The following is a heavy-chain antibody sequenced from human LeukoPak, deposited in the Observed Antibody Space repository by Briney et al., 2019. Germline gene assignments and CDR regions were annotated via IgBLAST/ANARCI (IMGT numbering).Heavy chain of an antibody. CDR3: AKDSYSSGWDYFDY. J-gene: IGHJ4*02. V-gene: IGHV3-7*05. CDR1: GFTFSRYW. D-gene: IGHD6-19*01. CDR2: IKQDGSEK. Sequence: PGGSLRLSCAASGFTFSRYWMSWVRQTPGKGLEWVANIKQDGSEKYYVDSVEGRFTISRDNAKNSLYLHMNSLRAEDTAVYYCAKDSYSSGWDYFDYWGQGTLVTVSS.